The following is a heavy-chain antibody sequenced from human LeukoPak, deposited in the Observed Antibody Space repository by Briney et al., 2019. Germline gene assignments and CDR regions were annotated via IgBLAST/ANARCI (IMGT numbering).Heavy chain of an antibody. CDR3: GLAAYYYDSSGSDDAFDI. Sequence: PGGSLTLSCSASGFNFNNYAMNWVRQAPGKGLEYVSAISSNGGSTYYADSVKGRCTIFRDNSKNTLYLQMSSLRAEDTAVYYCGLAAYYYDSSGSDDAFDIWGQGKMV. V-gene: IGHV3-64D*08. J-gene: IGHJ3*02. CDR1: GFNFNNYA. D-gene: IGHD3-22*01. CDR2: ISSNGGST.